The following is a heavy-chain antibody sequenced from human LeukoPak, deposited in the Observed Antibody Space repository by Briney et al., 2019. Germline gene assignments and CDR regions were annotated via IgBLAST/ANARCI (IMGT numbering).Heavy chain of an antibody. V-gene: IGHV1-2*02. CDR3: ARDDCGGDCYLDY. CDR1: GYTFTGYY. CDR2: INPNSGGT. D-gene: IGHD2-21*02. Sequence: ASVKVSCKASGYTFTGYYMHWVRQAPGQGLEWMGWINPNSGGTNYAQKFQGRVTMTRDTSISTACMELSRLRSDDTAVYYCARDDCGGDCYLDYWGQGTLVTVSS. J-gene: IGHJ4*02.